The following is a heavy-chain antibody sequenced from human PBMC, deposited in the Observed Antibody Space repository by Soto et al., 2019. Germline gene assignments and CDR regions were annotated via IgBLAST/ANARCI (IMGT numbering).Heavy chain of an antibody. Sequence: QVQLVQSGAEVKKPGASVMVSCKASGYTFTSYGISWVRQAPGQGLEWMGWISAYNGNTNYAQKLQGRVTMTIDTSTSTAYMELRSLRADDTAVYYCARVLGKGVYGDAHYGMDVWGQGTTVTVSS. J-gene: IGHJ6*02. CDR2: ISAYNGNT. CDR1: GYTFTSYG. CDR3: ARVLGKGVYGDAHYGMDV. V-gene: IGHV1-18*01. D-gene: IGHD4-17*01.